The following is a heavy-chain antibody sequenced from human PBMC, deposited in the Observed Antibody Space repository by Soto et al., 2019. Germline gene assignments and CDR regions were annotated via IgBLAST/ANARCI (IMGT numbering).Heavy chain of an antibody. Sequence: QVQLVQSGAEVKRPGASVTVSCRSSGDTFNDYYIHWVRQAPGQGLEWMGWINPNGGVTKYAQKFQGWVSMTRDTSISTVYMLLSRLTSDDPAVYYGARESGGATATLDYYYFYMDVWGTGTTVTVSS. CDR3: ARESGGATATLDYYYFYMDV. V-gene: IGHV1-2*04. CDR2: INPNGGVT. CDR1: GDTFNDYY. D-gene: IGHD5-12*01. J-gene: IGHJ6*03.